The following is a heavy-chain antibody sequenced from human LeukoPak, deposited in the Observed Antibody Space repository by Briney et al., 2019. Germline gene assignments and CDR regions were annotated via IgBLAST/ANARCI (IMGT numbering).Heavy chain of an antibody. CDR1: GGSISSSSYY. CDR2: IYYSGSN. Sequence: PSETLSLTCTVSGGSISSSSYYWGWIRQPPGKGLEWIGSIYYSGSNYYNPSLKSRVTISVDTSKNQFSLKLSSVTAADTAVYYCARGHYSSSFDYWGQGTLVTVSS. J-gene: IGHJ4*02. D-gene: IGHD6-6*01. V-gene: IGHV4-39*07. CDR3: ARGHYSSSFDY.